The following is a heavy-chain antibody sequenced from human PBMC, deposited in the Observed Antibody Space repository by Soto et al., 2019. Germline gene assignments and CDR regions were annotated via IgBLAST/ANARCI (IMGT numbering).Heavy chain of an antibody. CDR1: GGSFSGYY. CDR3: ASGPIAARLSRRPNWFDP. D-gene: IGHD6-6*01. J-gene: IGHJ5*02. Sequence: SETLSLTCAVYGGSFSGYYWSWIRQPPGKGLEWIGEINHSGSTNYNPSLKSRVTISVDTSKNQFSLKLSSVTAADTAVYYCASGPIAARLSRRPNWFDPWGQGTLVTVSS. CDR2: INHSGST. V-gene: IGHV4-34*01.